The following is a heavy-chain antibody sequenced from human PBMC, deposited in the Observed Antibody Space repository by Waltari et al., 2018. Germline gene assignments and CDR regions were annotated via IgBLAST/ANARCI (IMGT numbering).Heavy chain of an antibody. CDR2: IYHSGST. Sequence: QVQLQESGPGLVKPSETLSLTCAVSGYSISSGYYWGWIRQPPGKGLEWIGSIYHSGSTYYNPSLKSRVTISVDTSKNQFSLKLSSLTAADTAVYYCASISGSYLKGGCFDYWGQGTLVTVSS. V-gene: IGHV4-38-2*01. CDR1: GYSISSGYY. D-gene: IGHD1-26*01. J-gene: IGHJ4*02. CDR3: ASISGSYLKGGCFDY.